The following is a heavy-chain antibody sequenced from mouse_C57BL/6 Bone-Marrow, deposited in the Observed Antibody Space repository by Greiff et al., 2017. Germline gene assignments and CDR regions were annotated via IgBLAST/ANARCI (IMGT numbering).Heavy chain of an antibody. CDR2: ISDGGSYT. Sequence: EVNVVESGGGLVKPGGSLKLSCAASGFTFSSYAMSWVRQTPEKRLEWVATISDGGSYTYYPDNVKGRFTISRDKAKNNLYLQMSHLKSEDTAMYYGAREGGYYPLYFDYWGQGTTLTVSS. CDR3: AREGGYYPLYFDY. CDR1: GFTFSSYA. D-gene: IGHD2-3*01. V-gene: IGHV5-4*01. J-gene: IGHJ2*01.